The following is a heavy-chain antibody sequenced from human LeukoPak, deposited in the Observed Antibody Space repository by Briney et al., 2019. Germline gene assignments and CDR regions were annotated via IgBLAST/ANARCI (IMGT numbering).Heavy chain of an antibody. CDR1: GLTFDDYG. D-gene: IGHD3-9*01. Sequence: PGGSLRLSCAASGLTFDDYGMSWIRQAPGKGLEWVSYISSSGSTIYYADSVKGRFTISRDNAKNSLYLQMNSLRAEDTAVYYCARDLYILTAGDWGQGTLVTVSS. J-gene: IGHJ4*02. CDR2: ISSSGSTI. CDR3: ARDLYILTAGD. V-gene: IGHV3-11*01.